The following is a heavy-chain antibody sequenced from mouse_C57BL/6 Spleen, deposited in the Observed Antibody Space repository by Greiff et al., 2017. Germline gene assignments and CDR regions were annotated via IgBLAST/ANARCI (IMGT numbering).Heavy chain of an antibody. J-gene: IGHJ3*01. V-gene: IGHV1-66*01. Sequence: VQLQQSGPELVKPGASVKISCKASGYSFTSYYIHWVKQRPGQGLEWIGWIYPGSGNTKYNEKFKGKATLTADTSSSTAYMQLSSLTSEDSAVYYCAKEGAYYSNDVAYWGQGTLVTVSA. D-gene: IGHD2-5*01. CDR1: GYSFTSYY. CDR2: IYPGSGNT. CDR3: AKEGAYYSNDVAY.